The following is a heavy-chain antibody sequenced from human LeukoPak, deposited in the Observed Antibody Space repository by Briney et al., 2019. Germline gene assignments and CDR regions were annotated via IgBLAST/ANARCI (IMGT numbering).Heavy chain of an antibody. CDR3: ARVRSTVTTPSAFDI. J-gene: IGHJ3*02. D-gene: IGHD4-17*01. V-gene: IGHV4-34*01. Sequence: PSETLSLTCAVYGGSFSGYYWSWIRQPPGKGLEWIGENNHSGSTNYNPSLKSRVTISVDTSKNQFSLKLSSVTAADTAVYYCARVRSTVTTPSAFDIWGQGTMVTVSS. CDR2: NNHSGST. CDR1: GGSFSGYY.